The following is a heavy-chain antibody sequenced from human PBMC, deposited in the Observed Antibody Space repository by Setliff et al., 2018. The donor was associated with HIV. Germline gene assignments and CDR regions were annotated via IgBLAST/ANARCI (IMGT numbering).Heavy chain of an antibody. CDR1: GFLFSSYG. J-gene: IGHJ6*03. D-gene: IGHD3-16*01. V-gene: IGHV3-30*19. CDR3: ARDGAGHRYMDF. Sequence: GGSLRLSCAASGFLFSSYGMHWVRQAPGKGLEWVAVTSYDGYDKYYADSVKGRFTIPRDNSRNTLFLQANSLRVEDTAVYYCARDGAGHRYMDFWGKGTTVTVSS. CDR2: TSYDGYDK.